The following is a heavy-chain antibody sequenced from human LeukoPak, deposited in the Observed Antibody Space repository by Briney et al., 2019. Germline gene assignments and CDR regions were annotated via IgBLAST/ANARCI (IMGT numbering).Heavy chain of an antibody. Sequence: GGSLRLSCAAPGFTFSSYGMHWVRQAPGKGLEWVAVISYDGSNKYYADSVKGRFTISRDNSKNTLYLQMNSLRAEDTAVYYCAKEVGDYDRYYFDYWGQGTLVTVSS. J-gene: IGHJ4*02. D-gene: IGHD4-17*01. V-gene: IGHV3-30*18. CDR1: GFTFSSYG. CDR2: ISYDGSNK. CDR3: AKEVGDYDRYYFDY.